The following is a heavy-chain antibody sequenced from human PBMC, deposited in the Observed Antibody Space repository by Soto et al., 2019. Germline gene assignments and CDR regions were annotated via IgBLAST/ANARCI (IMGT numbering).Heavy chain of an antibody. CDR3: AKNQERELPRVIDF. Sequence: GSLLLTGSTSGLTFSSYAMSWVRQAPGGGLEWVSSMSGSSSTTYYADSVRVRFTISRDRSKNTLYLQMSSLRAEDTALYYCAKNQERELPRVIDFWGQGTLVTVYS. J-gene: IGHJ4*02. CDR2: MSGSSSTT. CDR1: GLTFSSYA. V-gene: IGHV3-23*01. D-gene: IGHD1-7*01.